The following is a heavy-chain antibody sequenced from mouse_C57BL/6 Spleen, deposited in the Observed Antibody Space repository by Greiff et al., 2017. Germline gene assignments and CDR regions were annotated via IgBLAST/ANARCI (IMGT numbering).Heavy chain of an antibody. CDR1: GFTFSDYG. CDR3: ARSITTVVEGAMDY. D-gene: IGHD1-1*01. V-gene: IGHV5-17*01. J-gene: IGHJ4*01. Sequence: EVMLVESGGGLVKPGGSLKLSCAASGFTFSDYGMHWVRQAPEKGLEWVAYISSGSSTIYYADTVKGRFTISRDNAKNTLFLQMTSLRSEDTAMYYCARSITTVVEGAMDYWGQGTSVTVSS. CDR2: ISSGSSTI.